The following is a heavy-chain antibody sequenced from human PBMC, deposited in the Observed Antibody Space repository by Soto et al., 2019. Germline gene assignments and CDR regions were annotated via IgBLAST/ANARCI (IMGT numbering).Heavy chain of an antibody. J-gene: IGHJ4*02. Sequence: QVHLQESGPGLVRTSEALSLTCTVSGDSINNYYWSWMRLPAGKGLEWIGRIYSNGNTYYNPSLKSRVPMSVNTSKNQVSLMLTSVTAADTGVYYCARGGAVATTAHFDHWGQGTLVTVSS. CDR1: GDSINNYY. CDR3: ARGGAVATTAHFDH. CDR2: IYSNGNT. D-gene: IGHD5-12*01. V-gene: IGHV4-4*07.